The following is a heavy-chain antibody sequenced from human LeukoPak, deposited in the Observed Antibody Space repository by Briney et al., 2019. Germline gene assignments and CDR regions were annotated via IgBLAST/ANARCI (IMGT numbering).Heavy chain of an antibody. J-gene: IGHJ4*02. Sequence: GRSLRLSCAASGFTFDDYAMHWVRHAPGKGLEWVSGISWNSGSIGYADSVKGRFTISRDNAKNSLYLQMNSLRAGDTALYYCAKDNGAVAVTYFDYWGQGTLVTVSS. CDR1: GFTFDDYA. CDR3: AKDNGAVAVTYFDY. CDR2: ISWNSGSI. D-gene: IGHD6-19*01. V-gene: IGHV3-9*01.